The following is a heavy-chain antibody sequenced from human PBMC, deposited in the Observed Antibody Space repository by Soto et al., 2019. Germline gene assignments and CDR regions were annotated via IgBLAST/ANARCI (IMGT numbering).Heavy chain of an antibody. Sequence: QVQLVQSGAEVKKPGASVKVSCKASGYTFTSYGISWVRQAPGQGLEWMGWISAYNGNTKYAQKLQGRVTMTTDTSTSTAYMELRSLRSDDTAVYYCARNRDGYNYLYNWFDPWGQGTLVTVSS. V-gene: IGHV1-18*01. CDR3: ARNRDGYNYLYNWFDP. CDR1: GYTFTSYG. J-gene: IGHJ5*02. D-gene: IGHD5-12*01. CDR2: ISAYNGNT.